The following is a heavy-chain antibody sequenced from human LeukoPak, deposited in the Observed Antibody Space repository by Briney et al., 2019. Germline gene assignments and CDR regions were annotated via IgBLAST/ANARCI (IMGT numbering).Heavy chain of an antibody. CDR2: INAGNGNT. CDR3: ARVYYDFWSGYYNY. Sequence: ASVKVSCKASGYTFTSYAMHWVRQAPGQRLEWMGWINAGNGNTKYSQKFQGRVTITRDTSASTAYMELSSLRSEDTAVYYSARVYYDFWSGYYNYWGQGTLVTVSS. D-gene: IGHD3-3*01. CDR1: GYTFTSYA. V-gene: IGHV1-3*01. J-gene: IGHJ4*02.